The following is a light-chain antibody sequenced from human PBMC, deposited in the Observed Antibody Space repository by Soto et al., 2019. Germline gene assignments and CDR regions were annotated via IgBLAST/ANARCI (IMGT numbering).Light chain of an antibody. J-gene: IGKJ3*01. Sequence: EIVLTQSPGTLSLSPGERATLSCRASQSVSSSYLAWYQHKPGQAPRLLIYGASTRATGIPDRFSGSGSGTAFTLTISRLEPEDFAVYFCQQFGSPFTFGPGTKVALK. CDR2: GAS. CDR3: QQFGSPFT. CDR1: QSVSSSY. V-gene: IGKV3-20*01.